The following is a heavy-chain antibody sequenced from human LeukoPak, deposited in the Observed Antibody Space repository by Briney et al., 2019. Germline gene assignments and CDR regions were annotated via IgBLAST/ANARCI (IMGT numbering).Heavy chain of an antibody. V-gene: IGHV3-49*04. J-gene: IGHJ4*02. D-gene: IGHD5-18*01. Sequence: GGSLRPSCTASGFTFGDYAMSWVRQAPGKGLEWVGFIRSKAYGGTTEYAASVKGRFTISRDDSKSIAYLQMNSLKTEDTAVYYCTRAGYSYGFFFDYWGQGTLVTVSS. CDR3: TRAGYSYGFFFDY. CDR2: IRSKAYGGTT. CDR1: GFTFGDYA.